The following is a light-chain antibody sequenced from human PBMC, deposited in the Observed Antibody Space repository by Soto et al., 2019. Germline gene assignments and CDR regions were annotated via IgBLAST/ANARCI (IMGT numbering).Light chain of an antibody. CDR1: QSISSW. V-gene: IGKV1-5*03. CDR3: QQYNTYPWT. Sequence: DIQMTQSPSTLSASVGDGVTITCRASQSISSWLAWYQQRPGKAPNLLIYKASSLESGVPSSFSGSGSGTEFTLTISSLQPDDFATYYCQQYNTYPWTFGQGTKVEIK. CDR2: KAS. J-gene: IGKJ1*01.